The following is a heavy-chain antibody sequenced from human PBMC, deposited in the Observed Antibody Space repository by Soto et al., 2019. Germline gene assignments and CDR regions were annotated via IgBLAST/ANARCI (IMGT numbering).Heavy chain of an antibody. J-gene: IGHJ4*02. Sequence: SETLSLTCTVSGGSISSGDYYWSWIRQPPGKGLEWIGYIYYSGSTYYNPSPKSRVTISVDTSKNQFSLKLSSVTAADTAVYYCARRRAAAAGTRFDYWGQGTLVTVSS. CDR2: IYYSGST. CDR3: ARRRAAAAGTRFDY. CDR1: GGSISSGDYY. D-gene: IGHD6-13*01. V-gene: IGHV4-30-4*01.